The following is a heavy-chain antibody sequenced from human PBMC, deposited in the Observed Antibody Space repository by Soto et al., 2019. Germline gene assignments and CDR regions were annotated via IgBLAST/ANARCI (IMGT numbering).Heavy chain of an antibody. CDR2: VSGSGGST. Sequence: EVQLLESGGGLVQPGGSLRLSCAASGVTFSSYAMSWVRQAPGKGLEWVSAVSGSGGSTYYADSVKGWFTISRDNPKNTLYLQMNSLRAEDTAVYYCAKNMGWVRGVITWAVFDYWGQGTLVTVSS. J-gene: IGHJ4*02. D-gene: IGHD3-10*01. V-gene: IGHV3-23*01. CDR3: AKNMGWVRGVITWAVFDY. CDR1: GVTFSSYA.